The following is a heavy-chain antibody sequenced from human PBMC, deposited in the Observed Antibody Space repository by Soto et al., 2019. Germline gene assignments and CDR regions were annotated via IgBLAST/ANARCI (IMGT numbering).Heavy chain of an antibody. Sequence: PSETKSLPSTVSGGSISIGGYYWSWITQHPGKGLEWIGYIYYSGSTYYNPSLKSRVTISVDTSKNQFSLKLSSVTAADTAVYYCAGFGVVAATSYDWGQGTLVTVSS. V-gene: IGHV4-31*03. J-gene: IGHJ4*02. CDR2: IYYSGST. D-gene: IGHD2-15*01. CDR3: AGFGVVAATSYD. CDR1: GGSISIGGYY.